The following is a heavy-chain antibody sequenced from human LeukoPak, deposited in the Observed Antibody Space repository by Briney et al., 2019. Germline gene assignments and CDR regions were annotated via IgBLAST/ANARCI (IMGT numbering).Heavy chain of an antibody. J-gene: IGHJ5*02. CDR2: IRSNSDGGTI. Sequence: GGSLRLSCATSGFTFSNAWMNWVRQAPGKGLEWVGRIRSNSDGGTIDYAAPVKGRFTLSRDDSKTTLYLQMNSLQTEDTAVYYCATDFCDSTWGQGTLVTVSS. D-gene: IGHD3-22*01. CDR1: GFTFSNAW. CDR3: ATDFCDST. V-gene: IGHV3-15*07.